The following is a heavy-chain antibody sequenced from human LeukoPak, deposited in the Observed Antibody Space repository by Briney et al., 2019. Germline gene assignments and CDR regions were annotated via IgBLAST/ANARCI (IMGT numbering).Heavy chain of an antibody. D-gene: IGHD1-26*01. Sequence: PSETLSLTCTVSGGSISSSGYSWGWSRQPPGKGLEWIASLYYSGSTYYNPSHKSLVTISVDTSKNQLSLKLSSLTAADTAVYYCARHEYSGSYYGLSWFDPWGQGTLVTVSS. J-gene: IGHJ5*02. CDR2: LYYSGST. CDR3: ARHEYSGSYYGLSWFDP. V-gene: IGHV4-39*01. CDR1: GGSISSSGYS.